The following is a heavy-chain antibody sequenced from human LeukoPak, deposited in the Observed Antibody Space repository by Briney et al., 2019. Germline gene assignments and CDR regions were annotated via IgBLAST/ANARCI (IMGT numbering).Heavy chain of an antibody. J-gene: IGHJ4*02. V-gene: IGHV3-30-3*01. Sequence: PGGSLRLSWAASGFTFSSYAMHWVRQAPGKGLEWVAVISYDGSNKYYADSVKGRFTISRDNSKNTLYLQMNSLRAEDTAVYYCARREWLKLGLDYWGQGTLVTVSS. CDR3: ARREWLKLGLDY. D-gene: IGHD3-3*01. CDR1: GFTFSSYA. CDR2: ISYDGSNK.